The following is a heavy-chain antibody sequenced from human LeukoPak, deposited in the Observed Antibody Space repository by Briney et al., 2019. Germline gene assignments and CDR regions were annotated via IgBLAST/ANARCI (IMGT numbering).Heavy chain of an antibody. D-gene: IGHD6-13*01. CDR1: GFTFSSYA. J-gene: IGHJ4*02. Sequence: GGSLRLSCAASGFTFSSYAMSWVRQAPGKGLEWVSAISGSGGSTYYANSVKGRFTISRDNSKNTLYLQMNSLRAEDTAVYYCAKVRRQQLVFDYWGQGTLVTVSS. CDR3: AKVRRQQLVFDY. CDR2: ISGSGGST. V-gene: IGHV3-23*01.